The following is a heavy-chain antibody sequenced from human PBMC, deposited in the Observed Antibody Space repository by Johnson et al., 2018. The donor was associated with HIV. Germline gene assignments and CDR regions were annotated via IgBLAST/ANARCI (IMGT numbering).Heavy chain of an antibody. V-gene: IGHV3-30-3*01. J-gene: IGHJ3*02. D-gene: IGHD6-6*01. CDR3: ARVGQKLVPVPRGAFDI. CDR2: IIFDGVYK. Sequence: QVQLVESGGGVVQPGTSLTLSCAASGFPFRDSAMHWVRQAPGRGMEWLAVIIFDGVYKHHAESVRGRFTISRDNSKNTLYLQMNSLRAEDTAVYYCARVGQKLVPVPRGAFDIWGQGTMVTVSS. CDR1: GFPFRDSA.